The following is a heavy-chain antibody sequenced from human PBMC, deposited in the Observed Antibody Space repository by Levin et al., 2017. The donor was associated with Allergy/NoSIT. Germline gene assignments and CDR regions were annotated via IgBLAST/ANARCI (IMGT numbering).Heavy chain of an antibody. CDR3: ARVRNAGGRGWFDS. J-gene: IGHJ5*01. CDR2: SYYSGTA. D-gene: IGHD2-8*02. V-gene: IGHV4-31*03. Sequence: PSETLSLTCTVSGDSIISGHYYWSWIRQSPGKGLEWIGHSYYSGTAYYNPSLTSRLTISVDTSQNQFSLKLSSVTAADTAGYYCARVRNAGGRGWFDSWGQGTLVTVSS. CDR1: GDSIISGHYY.